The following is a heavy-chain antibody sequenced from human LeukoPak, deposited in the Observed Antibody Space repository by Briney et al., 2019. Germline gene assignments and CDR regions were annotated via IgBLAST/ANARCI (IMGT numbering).Heavy chain of an antibody. CDR1: GGSISSYC. V-gene: IGHV4-59*01. J-gene: IGHJ5*02. D-gene: IGHD3-9*01. CDR3: ARLTGYSSESWFDP. Sequence: SETLSLTCTVSGGSISSYCWSWTRQPPGKGLEWIGYIYYSGSTNYNPSLKSRVTISVDTSKNQFSLKLSSVTAADTAVYYCARLTGYSSESWFDPWGQGTLVTVSS. CDR2: IYYSGST.